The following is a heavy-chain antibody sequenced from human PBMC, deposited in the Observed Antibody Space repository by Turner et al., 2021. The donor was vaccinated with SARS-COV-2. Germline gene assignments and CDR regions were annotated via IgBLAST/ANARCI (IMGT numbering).Heavy chain of an antibody. CDR2: IYYSGST. CDR3: ARKNYGTGSHWYFDL. Sequence: QVQLPKSGPGLVKPSQTLSLTCTVSGGSISSGRFYWSWIRPHPGKGLEWIGYIYYSGSTYYNPSLKRRVTISGDTSKNQFSLKLSSGTAADTAVYYCARKNYGTGSHWYFDLWGRGTLVTVSS. J-gene: IGHJ2*01. D-gene: IGHD3-10*01. V-gene: IGHV4-31*03. CDR1: GGSISSGRFY.